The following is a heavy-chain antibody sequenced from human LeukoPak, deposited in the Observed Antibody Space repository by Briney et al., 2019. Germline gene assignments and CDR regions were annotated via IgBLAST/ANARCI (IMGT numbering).Heavy chain of an antibody. D-gene: IGHD5-18*01. CDR1: GFTFSSYG. CDR3: AREGGSYSYGYYYYYGMDV. CDR2: ISSSGSTI. V-gene: IGHV3-48*03. J-gene: IGHJ6*02. Sequence: GGSLRLSCAASGFTFSSYGMNWVRQAPGKGLEWVSYISSSGSTIYYADSVKGRFTISRDNAKNSLYLQMDSLRAEDTAVYYCAREGGSYSYGYYYYYGMDVWGQGTTVTVSS.